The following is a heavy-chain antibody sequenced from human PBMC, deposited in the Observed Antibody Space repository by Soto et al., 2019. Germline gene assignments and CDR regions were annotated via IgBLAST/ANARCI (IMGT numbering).Heavy chain of an antibody. D-gene: IGHD2-8*01. CDR3: ARVQKLYGNSVYYYGMDV. CDR1: GFIFGNYS. J-gene: IGHJ6*02. Sequence: EVQLAESGGGLVRPGGSLRLSCEASGFIFGNYSMNWVRQAPGKGLEWVSSISSRSNFIYYADSLRGRVTISRDNTQNSLHLQMNSLRVEDTAIYYCARVQKLYGNSVYYYGMDVWGQGTTVTVSS. V-gene: IGHV3-21*01. CDR2: ISSRSNFI.